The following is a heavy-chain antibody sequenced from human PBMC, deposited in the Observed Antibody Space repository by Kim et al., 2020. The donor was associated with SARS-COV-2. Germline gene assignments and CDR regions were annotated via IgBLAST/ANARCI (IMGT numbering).Heavy chain of an antibody. J-gene: IGHJ4*02. V-gene: IGHV3-23*01. Sequence: GGSLRLSCVASRFTFSSYAMSWVRQAPGKGLEWVSAISGNGDSTYYADSAKGRFTISRDNSKNTLYLQLNSLRAEDTAVYYCAKDRCVWGSSSPTYYFDFWGQGTLVTVSS. CDR2: ISGNGDST. CDR1: RFTFSSYA. CDR3: AKDRCVWGSSSPTYYFDF. D-gene: IGHD3-16*01.